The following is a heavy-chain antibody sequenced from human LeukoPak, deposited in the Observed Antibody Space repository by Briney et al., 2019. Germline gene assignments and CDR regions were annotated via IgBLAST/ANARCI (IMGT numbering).Heavy chain of an antibody. D-gene: IGHD1-26*01. CDR2: INPSGGST. J-gene: IGHJ4*02. CDR3: ARVWGLYSGSYYFDY. CDR1: GYTFTSYY. V-gene: IGHV1-46*01. Sequence: ASVKVSCKASGYTFTSYYMHWVRQAPGQGLEWMGIINPSGGSTSYAQKFQGRVTMTRDTSTSTVYMELSSLRSEDTAVYYCARVWGLYSGSYYFDYWGQGTLVTVSS.